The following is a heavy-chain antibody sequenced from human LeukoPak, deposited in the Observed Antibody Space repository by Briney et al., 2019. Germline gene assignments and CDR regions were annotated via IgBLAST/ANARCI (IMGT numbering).Heavy chain of an antibody. J-gene: IGHJ4*02. V-gene: IGHV1-69*04. CDR3: ARRHIDCSTTTCYVDY. CDR1: GGTFSSYA. CDR2: IIPILGIA. D-gene: IGHD2-2*01. Sequence: GASVKVSCTASGGTFSSYAISWVRQAPGQGLEWMGRIIPILGIANYAQKFQGRVTITADKSTSTAYMELSSLRSEDTAVYYCARRHIDCSTTTCYVDYWGQGTLVTVSS.